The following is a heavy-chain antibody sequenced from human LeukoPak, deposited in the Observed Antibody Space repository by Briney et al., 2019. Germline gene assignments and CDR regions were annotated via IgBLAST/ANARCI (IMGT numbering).Heavy chain of an antibody. CDR1: GFIFSHAW. V-gene: IGHV3-15*01. D-gene: IGHD3-10*01. CDR3: TTSLWFGELLIDH. Sequence: GGSLRLSCAASGFIFSHAWMSWVRQAPGKGLEWVGRINTKTDGGTTDYAAPVKGRFTISRDDSKNTLFLQMNSLRTEDTGVYYCTTSLWFGELLIDHWGQGTLVTVSS. CDR2: INTKTDGGTT. J-gene: IGHJ4*02.